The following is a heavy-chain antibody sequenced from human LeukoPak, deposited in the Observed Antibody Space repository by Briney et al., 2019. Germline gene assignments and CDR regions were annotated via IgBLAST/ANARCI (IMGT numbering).Heavy chain of an antibody. D-gene: IGHD1-7*01. CDR2: INPNSGGT. CDR3: ARDRWTGTTGPYGY. CDR1: GYTFTGYY. Sequence: ASVKVSCKASGYTFTGYYMHWVRQAPGQGLEWMGWINPNSGGTNYAQKLQGRVTMTTDTSTSTAYMELRSLRSDDTAVYYCARDRWTGTTGPYGYWGQGTLVTVSS. V-gene: IGHV1-2*02. J-gene: IGHJ4*02.